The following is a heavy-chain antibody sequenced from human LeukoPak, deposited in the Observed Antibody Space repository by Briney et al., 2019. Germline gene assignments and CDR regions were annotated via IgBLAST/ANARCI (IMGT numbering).Heavy chain of an antibody. CDR2: ISVSGGST. Sequence: PGGSLRLSCAASGVTFSSYAMSWVRHAPGKGLEWVSAISVSGGSTYYADSVKSRFTISRDNSKNTLYLQMNSLRAEDTAVYYCAKGKLHGTFFDYWGQGTLVTVSS. CDR1: GVTFSSYA. CDR3: AKGKLHGTFFDY. D-gene: IGHD1-14*01. V-gene: IGHV3-23*01. J-gene: IGHJ4*02.